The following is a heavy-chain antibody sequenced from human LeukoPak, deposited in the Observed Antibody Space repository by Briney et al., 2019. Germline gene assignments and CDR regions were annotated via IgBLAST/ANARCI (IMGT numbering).Heavy chain of an antibody. CDR3: ARGGYYDSSGPHDY. D-gene: IGHD3-22*01. CDR2: IYYSGST. V-gene: IGHV4-59*01. J-gene: IGHJ4*02. CDR1: GGSISSYY. Sequence: PSETLSLTCTVSGGSISSYYWSRIRQPPGKGLEWVGYIYYSGSTNYNPSLKSRVTISVDTSKNQFSLKLSSVTAADTAVYYCARGGYYDSSGPHDYWGQGTLVTVSS.